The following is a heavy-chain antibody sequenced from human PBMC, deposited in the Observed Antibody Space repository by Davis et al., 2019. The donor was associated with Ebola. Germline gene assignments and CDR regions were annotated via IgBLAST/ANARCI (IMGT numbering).Heavy chain of an antibody. CDR3: ARDPPYDQGYDY. CDR1: GDSVSSNTAA. D-gene: IGHD3-22*01. Sequence: MPSDTLSLPCAISGDSVSSNTAAWNWIRQSPSRGLEWLGRTYYRSKWYVDYAVSVKSRMTINSDTSKNQFSLQLSSVTPEDTAVYYCARDPPYDQGYDYWGQGILVTVSS. J-gene: IGHJ4*02. V-gene: IGHV6-1*01. CDR2: TYYRSKWYV.